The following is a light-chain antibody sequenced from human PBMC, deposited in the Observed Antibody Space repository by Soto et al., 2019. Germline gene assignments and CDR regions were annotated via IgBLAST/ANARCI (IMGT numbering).Light chain of an antibody. Sequence: EIVLTQSPGTLSLSPGERATLSCRASQSVSNNNLAWYQQKPREAPRLFMFGASSRATGLPDRFSGSGSVTDFTLTISRLEPEDVAIYHCQQCGWSARTFGQGTKLEIK. J-gene: IGKJ2*01. CDR2: GAS. CDR1: QSVSNNN. V-gene: IGKV3-20*01. CDR3: QQCGWSART.